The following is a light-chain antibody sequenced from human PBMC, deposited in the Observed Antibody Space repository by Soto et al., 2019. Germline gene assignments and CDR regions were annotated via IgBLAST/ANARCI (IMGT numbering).Light chain of an antibody. V-gene: IGLV2-14*01. CDR1: GGDVGAYNY. CDR3: SSYTNTNTRV. J-gene: IGLJ1*01. Sequence: QAAVTQPASGSASPGGSIAISCTGTGGDVGAYNYVSWYQRHPGKAPKLLIFEVSYRPSGVSSRFSGSKSGNTASLTISGLQAEDEADYYCSSYTNTNTRVFGSGTKGTVL. CDR2: EVS.